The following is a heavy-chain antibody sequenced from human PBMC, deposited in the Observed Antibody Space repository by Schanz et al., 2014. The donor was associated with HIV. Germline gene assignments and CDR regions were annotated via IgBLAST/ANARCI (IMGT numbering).Heavy chain of an antibody. J-gene: IGHJ6*02. Sequence: VQLVESGGGLVKPGGSLRLSCVASGFTFNKYSMNWVRQAPGKGLEWVVVIWYDGRNKYYADSVKGRFTISRDNSKNTLYLQMNSLRAEDTAVYYCARGSGPYYYYYGMDVWGRGTTVTVSS. CDR1: GFTFNKYS. D-gene: IGHD2-15*01. CDR2: IWYDGRNK. CDR3: ARGSGPYYYYYGMDV. V-gene: IGHV3-33*08.